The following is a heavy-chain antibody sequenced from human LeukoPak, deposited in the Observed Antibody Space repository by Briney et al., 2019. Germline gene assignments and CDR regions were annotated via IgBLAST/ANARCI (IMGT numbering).Heavy chain of an antibody. CDR1: GGTFISYA. J-gene: IGHJ4*02. V-gene: IGHV1-69*13. D-gene: IGHD3-10*01. Sequence: GASVKVSCKASGGTFISYAISWVRQAPGQGLEWMGGIIPIFGTANYAQKFQGRVTITADESTSRAYMELSSLRSEDTAVYYCARDGNYGSGSEWGQGTLVTVSS. CDR3: ARDGNYGSGSE. CDR2: IIPIFGTA.